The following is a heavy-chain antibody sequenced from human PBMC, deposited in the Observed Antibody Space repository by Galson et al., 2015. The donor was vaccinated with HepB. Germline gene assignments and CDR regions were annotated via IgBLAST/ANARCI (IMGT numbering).Heavy chain of an antibody. Sequence: SLRLSCAASGFTFSSYGMHWVRQAPGKGLEWVAVIWYDGSNKYYADSVKGRFTISRDNSKNTLYLQMNSLRAEDTAVYYCARDGGYSYGVWWGQGTLVTVSS. CDR1: GFTFSSYG. D-gene: IGHD5-18*01. CDR3: ARDGGYSYGVW. CDR2: IWYDGSNK. J-gene: IGHJ4*02. V-gene: IGHV3-33*01.